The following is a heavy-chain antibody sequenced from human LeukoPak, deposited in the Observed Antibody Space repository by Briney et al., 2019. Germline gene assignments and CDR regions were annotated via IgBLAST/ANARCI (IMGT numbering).Heavy chain of an antibody. D-gene: IGHD3-10*01. Sequence: GGPLSLSCASSGFICSFYYMRWFLRAPRGGLVGGIYISGPGTSILYADTVKGRFTIDKDNTKKSLFLQMNSLKVEDAAVYYCARMSPYYYGAGPYYVIYWGQGTLVTVSS. J-gene: IGHJ4*02. CDR2: ISGPGTSI. CDR3: ARMSPYYYGAGPYYVIY. V-gene: IGHV3-11*04. CDR1: GFICSFYY.